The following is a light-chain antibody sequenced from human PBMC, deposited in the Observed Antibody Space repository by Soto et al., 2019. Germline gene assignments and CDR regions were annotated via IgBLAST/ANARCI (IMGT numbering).Light chain of an antibody. CDR3: QHYNSYSGA. CDR2: KAS. J-gene: IGKJ1*01. V-gene: IGKV1-5*03. Sequence: DIQLTQSPSFLSASVGDRVTITCRASQSISSYLAWYQQKPGKAPKLLIYKASTLKSGVPSRFSGSGSGTEFTLTISSLQPDDFATYYCQHYNSYSGAFGQGSKVDI. CDR1: QSISSY.